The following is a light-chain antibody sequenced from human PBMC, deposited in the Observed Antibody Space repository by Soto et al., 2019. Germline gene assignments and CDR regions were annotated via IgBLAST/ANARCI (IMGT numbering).Light chain of an antibody. J-gene: IGKJ2*01. CDR3: QQYGSSYT. CDR1: QSVSSNY. V-gene: IGKV3-20*01. Sequence: EIVLTQSPGTLSLSPGERATLSCRASQSVSSNYLAWYQQKPGQAPRLLIYGASIRATGLPDRFSGSGSGTDFTLTISRLEPEDFAVYYCQQYGSSYTFXQGTKVDIK. CDR2: GAS.